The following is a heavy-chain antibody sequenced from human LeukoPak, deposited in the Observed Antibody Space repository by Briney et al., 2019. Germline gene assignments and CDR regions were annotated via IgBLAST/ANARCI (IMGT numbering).Heavy chain of an antibody. CDR3: ARNSVAGTGNY. CDR1: GFTVSTNY. V-gene: IGHV3-53*01. D-gene: IGHD6-19*01. CDR2: FYSGGDR. J-gene: IGHJ4*02. Sequence: GGPLILSCAASGFTVSTNYMSWVRQAPGKGLEWVSVFYSGGDRYYADSVKGRFTISRDNSKNTVYLQMNNLRPEDTAVYYCARNSVAGTGNYWGQGTLVTVSS.